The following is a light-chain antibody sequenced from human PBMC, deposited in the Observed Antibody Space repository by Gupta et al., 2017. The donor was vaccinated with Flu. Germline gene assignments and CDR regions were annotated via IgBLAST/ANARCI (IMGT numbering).Light chain of an antibody. Sequence: EIVLTQSPATLSLSPGERATLSCSSSQSVSSYLAWYQQKPGQAPRLLIYDASNRATGIPARFSGSGSGTDFTLTISSLEPEDFAVYYCQQRSNWPSTFGRGTKVEIK. J-gene: IGKJ4*01. CDR2: DAS. V-gene: IGKV3-11*01. CDR1: QSVSSY. CDR3: QQRSNWPST.